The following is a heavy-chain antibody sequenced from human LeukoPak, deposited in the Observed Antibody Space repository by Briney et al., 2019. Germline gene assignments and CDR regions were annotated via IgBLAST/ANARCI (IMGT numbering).Heavy chain of an antibody. V-gene: IGHV1-2*02. CDR1: GYTFTGYY. Sequence: ASVKVSCKASGYTFTGYYMHWVRQAPGQGLEWKGWINPNSGGTNYAQKFQGRVTMTRDTSISTAYMELSRLRSDDTAVYYCARGYCSGGSCHHYYYYYMDVWGKGTTVTVSS. CDR2: INPNSGGT. J-gene: IGHJ6*03. CDR3: ARGYCSGGSCHHYYYYYMDV. D-gene: IGHD2-15*01.